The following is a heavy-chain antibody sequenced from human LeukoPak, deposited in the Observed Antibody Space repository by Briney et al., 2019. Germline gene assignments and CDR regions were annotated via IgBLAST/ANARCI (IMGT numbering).Heavy chain of an antibody. CDR2: IYYSGST. V-gene: IGHV4-61*01. Sequence: PSETLSLTCTVSGGSISSGSYYWSWIRQPPGKGLEWIGYIYYSGSTNYNPSLKSRVTISVDTSKNQFSLKLSSVTAADTAVYYCARGENRMVRGVIMYYFDYWGQGTLVTVSS. J-gene: IGHJ4*02. CDR1: GGSISSGSYY. D-gene: IGHD3-10*01. CDR3: ARGENRMVRGVIMYYFDY.